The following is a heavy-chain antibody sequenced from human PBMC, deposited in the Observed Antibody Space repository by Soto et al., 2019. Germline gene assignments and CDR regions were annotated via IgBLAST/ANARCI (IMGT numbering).Heavy chain of an antibody. V-gene: IGHV1-18*01. CDR3: AKDRTHYSGYDSFY. J-gene: IGHJ4*02. D-gene: IGHD5-12*01. Sequence: QVQLVQSGAEVKKPGASVKVSCKASGYTFTSYGISWVRQAPGQGLEWMGWISAYNGNTNYAQKLQGRVTITTDTSTSTAYMELRSLGSDDTAVYYCAKDRTHYSGYDSFYWGQGTLVTVSS. CDR1: GYTFTSYG. CDR2: ISAYNGNT.